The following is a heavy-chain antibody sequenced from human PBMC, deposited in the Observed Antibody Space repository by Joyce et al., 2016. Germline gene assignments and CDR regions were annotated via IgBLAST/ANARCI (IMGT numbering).Heavy chain of an antibody. CDR3: ARGLVVTGTRVRGYNYGYSS. J-gene: IGHJ5*02. Sequence: QVQLQQWGGGLLKPSETLSLTCAVYGGSFSGYYWSWIRQTPGKGLEWIGEVNNRGSTSYDESLKSRVTISVDTSKNQLSLNLTSVTAADTAVYFCARGLVVTGTRVRGYNYGYSSWGQGTLVTVSS. CDR1: GGSFSGYY. V-gene: IGHV4-34*02. D-gene: IGHD5-18*01. CDR2: VNNRGST.